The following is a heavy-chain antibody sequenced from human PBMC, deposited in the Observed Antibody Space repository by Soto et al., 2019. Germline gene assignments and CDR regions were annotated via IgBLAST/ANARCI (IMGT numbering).Heavy chain of an antibody. D-gene: IGHD3-22*01. CDR1: GYTLTELS. J-gene: IGHJ6*02. CDR2: FDPEDGET. Sequence: ASVKVSCKVSGYTLTELSMHWVRQAPGKGLEWMGGFDPEDGETIYAQKFQGRVTMTEDTSTDTAYMELSSLRSEDTAVYYCATAKRVVAKFFYYYGMDVWGQGTTVTVSS. V-gene: IGHV1-24*01. CDR3: ATAKRVVAKFFYYYGMDV.